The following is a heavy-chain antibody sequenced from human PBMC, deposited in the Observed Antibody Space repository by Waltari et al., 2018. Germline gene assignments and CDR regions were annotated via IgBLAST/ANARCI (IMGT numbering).Heavy chain of an antibody. J-gene: IGHJ3*02. CDR2: IYHRGST. V-gene: IGHV4-38-2*01. Sequence: QVQLQESGPGLVKPSETLSLTCAVSGYSISSGYYWGWIRQPPGKGLEWIGSIYHRGSTYYNPALKGRVTISVDTSKSQFSLKLSSGNASDTAVDYCARHNWGDAFDIWGQGTMVTVSS. CDR3: ARHNWGDAFDI. D-gene: IGHD7-27*01. CDR1: GYSISSGYY.